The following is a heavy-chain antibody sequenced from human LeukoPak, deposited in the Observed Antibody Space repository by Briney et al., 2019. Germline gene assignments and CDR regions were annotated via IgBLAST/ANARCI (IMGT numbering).Heavy chain of an antibody. CDR2: ISGSGGST. D-gene: IGHD1-7*01. Sequence: GGSLRLSCAASGFTFSSYAMSWVRQAPGKGLEWVSAISGSGGSTYYADSVKGRFTISRDNSKNTLYLQMNSLRAEDTAVYYCAREGGTGTTGDYYYYGMDVWGQGTTVTVSS. V-gene: IGHV3-23*01. CDR3: AREGGTGTTGDYYYYGMDV. J-gene: IGHJ6*02. CDR1: GFTFSSYA.